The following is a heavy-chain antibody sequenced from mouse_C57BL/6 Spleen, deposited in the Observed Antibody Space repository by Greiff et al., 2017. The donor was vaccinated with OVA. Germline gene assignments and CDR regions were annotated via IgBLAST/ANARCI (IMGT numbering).Heavy chain of an antibody. CDR3: ARDEGFAY. Sequence: VKLMESGAELVRPGASVKLSCKASGYTFTDYYINWVKQRPGQGLEWIARIYPGSGNTYYNEKFKGKATLTAEKSSSTAYMQLSSLTSEDSAVYFCARDEGFAYWGQGTLVTVSA. CDR2: IYPGSGNT. CDR1: GYTFTDYY. J-gene: IGHJ3*01. V-gene: IGHV1-76*01.